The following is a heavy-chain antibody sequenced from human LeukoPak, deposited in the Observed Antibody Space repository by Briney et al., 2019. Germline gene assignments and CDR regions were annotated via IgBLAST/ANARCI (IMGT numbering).Heavy chain of an antibody. V-gene: IGHV3-23*01. Sequence: GGSLSLSCAASGFTFSSYGMSWVRQAPGKGLEWVSAISGSGGSTYYADSVKGRFTISRDNSKNTLYLQMNSLRAEDTAVYYCARNLSSLDYWGQGTLVTVSS. J-gene: IGHJ4*02. CDR2: ISGSGGST. CDR3: ARNLSSLDY. CDR1: GFTFSSYG.